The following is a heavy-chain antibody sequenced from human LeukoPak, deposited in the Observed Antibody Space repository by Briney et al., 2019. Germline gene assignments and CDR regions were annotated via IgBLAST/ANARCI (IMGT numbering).Heavy chain of an antibody. D-gene: IGHD6-19*01. V-gene: IGHV4-59*01. Sequence: PSETLSLTCTVSGDSISSYYWSWIPQPPGKGLEWIGYIYYSGSTNYNPSLKSRVTISVDTSKNQFSLKLSSVTAADTAVYYCARGRAWYMDYWGQGTLVTVSS. CDR1: GDSISSYY. CDR3: ARGRAWYMDY. J-gene: IGHJ4*02. CDR2: IYYSGST.